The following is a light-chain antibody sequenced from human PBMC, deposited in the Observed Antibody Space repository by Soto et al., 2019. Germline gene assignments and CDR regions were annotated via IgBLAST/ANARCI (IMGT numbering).Light chain of an antibody. J-gene: IGLJ2*01. CDR1: SSDVGGYNY. CDR3: SSYTISSTLDG. V-gene: IGLV2-14*01. CDR2: EVS. Sequence: QSALTQPASVSGSPGQSITISCTGTSSDVGGYNYVSWYQQNPGKAPKLLIYEVSNRPSGVSNRFSGSKAGNTASRTISGLQAEDEADYYCSSYTISSTLDGLGGGTKRTVL.